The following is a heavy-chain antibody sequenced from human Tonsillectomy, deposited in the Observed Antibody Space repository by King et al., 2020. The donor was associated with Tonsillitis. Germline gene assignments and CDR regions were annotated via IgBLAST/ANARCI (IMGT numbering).Heavy chain of an antibody. V-gene: IGHV1-2*02. J-gene: IGHJ4*02. CDR2: INPNSGGT. D-gene: IGHD1-26*01. CDR1: GYTFTDYY. Sequence: VQLVESGAEVKKPGASVKVSCKASGYTFTDYYMNWVRQAPGQGLEWMGWINPNSGGTKYAQKFQGRVTMTRDTSINTAYMELSRLRSEDTAVYYCAGFSGASHAVGATPFDYWGQGPLATVSS. CDR3: AGFSGASHAVGATPFDY.